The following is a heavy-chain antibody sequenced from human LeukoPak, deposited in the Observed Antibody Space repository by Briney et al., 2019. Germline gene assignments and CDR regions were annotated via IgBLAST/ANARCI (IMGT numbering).Heavy chain of an antibody. V-gene: IGHV4-59*01. J-gene: IGHJ4*02. D-gene: IGHD5-12*01. CDR1: GGSISSYY. CDR2: IYYSGST. CDR3: ARDHIGYDYFDY. Sequence: SETLSLTCTVSGGSISSYYWSWIRQPPGKRLEWIGYIYYSGSTNYNPSLKSRVTISVDTSKNQFSLKLSSVTAADTAVYYCARDHIGYDYFDYWGQGTLVTVSS.